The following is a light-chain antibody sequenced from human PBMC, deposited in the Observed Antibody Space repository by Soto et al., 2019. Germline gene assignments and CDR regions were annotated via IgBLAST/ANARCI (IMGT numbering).Light chain of an antibody. CDR3: ASYTDSSTLVL. V-gene: IGLV2-14*01. CDR1: SSDIGDYNY. J-gene: IGLJ2*01. Sequence: QSVLTQPASVSGSPGQSITISCTGTSSDIGDYNYVSWYQQHPGKAPKIMIYEVSNRHSRVSNRFSGSKSGNTASLTISGLQAEDEADYYCASYTDSSTLVLFGGGTKLTVL. CDR2: EVS.